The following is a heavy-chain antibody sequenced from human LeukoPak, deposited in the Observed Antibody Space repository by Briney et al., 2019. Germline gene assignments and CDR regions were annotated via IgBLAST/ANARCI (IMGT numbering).Heavy chain of an antibody. Sequence: ASVKVSCKASGYTFTSYGISWVRQAPGQGLEWMGWISAYNGNTNYAQKLQGRVTTTTDTSTSTAYMELRSLRSDDTAVYYCARDLTYSYGSGSPGYWGQGTLVTVSS. J-gene: IGHJ4*02. CDR3: ARDLTYSYGSGSPGY. D-gene: IGHD3-10*01. V-gene: IGHV1-18*01. CDR1: GYTFTSYG. CDR2: ISAYNGNT.